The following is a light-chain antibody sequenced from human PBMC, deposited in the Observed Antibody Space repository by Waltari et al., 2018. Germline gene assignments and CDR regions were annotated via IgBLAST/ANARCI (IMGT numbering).Light chain of an antibody. V-gene: IGLV2-11*01. J-gene: IGLJ1*01. CDR3: CSYAGSYIV. CDR2: DVS. CDR1: SSDVCGYNY. Sequence: QSALTQPRSVSGSPGQSVAISCTGTSSDVCGYNYVSWYQQHPGKVPKVVIYDVSKRPSGVPDRFSGSKSGNTASLTISGLQADDEADYYCCSYAGSYIVFGAGTKVTVL.